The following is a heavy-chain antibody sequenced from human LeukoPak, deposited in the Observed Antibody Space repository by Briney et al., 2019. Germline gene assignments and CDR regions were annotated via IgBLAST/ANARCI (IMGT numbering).Heavy chain of an antibody. CDR2: IYYSGST. D-gene: IGHD3-16*01. Sequence: SSETLSLTCAVYGGSFSSYYWSWIRQPPGKGLEWIGYIYYSGSTNYNPSLKSRVTISVDTSKNQFSLKMSSVTAADTAVYYCASSMITWGGVISNWFDPWGQGTLVTVSS. J-gene: IGHJ5*02. CDR1: GGSFSSYY. V-gene: IGHV4-59*08. CDR3: ASSMITWGGVISNWFDP.